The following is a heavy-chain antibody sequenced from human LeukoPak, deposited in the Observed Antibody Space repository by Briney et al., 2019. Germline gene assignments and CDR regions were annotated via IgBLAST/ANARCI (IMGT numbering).Heavy chain of an antibody. CDR1: GYTFTNYG. J-gene: IGHJ4*02. CDR3: ARPTQLYGSGGYFDY. V-gene: IGHV1-18*01. CDR2: ISAYNGHT. Sequence: VASVKVSCKASGYTFTNYGISWVRLAPGQGLEWMGWISAYNGHTNYAQKVQGRVTMTTDTSTSTVYMELRSLRSDDTAVYYCARPTQLYGSGGYFDYWGQGTLVTVSS. D-gene: IGHD3-10*01.